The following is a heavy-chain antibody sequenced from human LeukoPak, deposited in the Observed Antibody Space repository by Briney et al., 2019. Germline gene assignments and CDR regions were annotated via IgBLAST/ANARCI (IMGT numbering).Heavy chain of an antibody. Sequence: SETLSLTCAVSGGSISSNNWWSWVRQPPGKGLEWIGDIYRSGSTNYNPSLKSRVTISVDKFKNQFSLKLTSVTAADTAVYYCARDVVLLWFGEHGSRGFDIWGQGTMVTVSS. J-gene: IGHJ3*02. D-gene: IGHD3-10*01. CDR3: ARDVVLLWFGEHGSRGFDI. CDR2: IYRSGST. V-gene: IGHV4-4*02. CDR1: GGSISSNNW.